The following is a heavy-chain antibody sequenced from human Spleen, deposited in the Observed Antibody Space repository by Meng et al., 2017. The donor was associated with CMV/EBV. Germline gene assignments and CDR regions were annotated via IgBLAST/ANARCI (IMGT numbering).Heavy chain of an antibody. CDR3: ARGPLTFNYFDY. V-gene: IGHV3-30-3*01. CDR1: GFTFSSYA. J-gene: IGHJ4*02. Sequence: GESLKISCAASGFTFSSYAMHWVRQAPGKGLEWVAVISYDGSNKYYADSVKGRFTISRDNSKNTLYLQMNSLRAEDTAVYYCARGPLTFNYFDYWGQGTLVTVSS. CDR2: ISYDGSNK. D-gene: IGHD4/OR15-4a*01.